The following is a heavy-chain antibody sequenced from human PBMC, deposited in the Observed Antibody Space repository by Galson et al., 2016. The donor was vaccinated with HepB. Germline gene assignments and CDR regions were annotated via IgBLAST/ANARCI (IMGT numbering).Heavy chain of an antibody. Sequence: SVKVSCKASGGSFSSYAVTWVRQAPGQGLEWMGGVIPMFGTANYAQKFQGRVTITADESTSTVYMEMRSLRFEDTAVYYCARVGAYDRAGNHNGAYWYFDLWGRGTLVTVSS. V-gene: IGHV1-69*13. J-gene: IGHJ2*01. D-gene: IGHD3-22*01. CDR1: GGSFSSYA. CDR2: VIPMFGTA. CDR3: ARVGAYDRAGNHNGAYWYFDL.